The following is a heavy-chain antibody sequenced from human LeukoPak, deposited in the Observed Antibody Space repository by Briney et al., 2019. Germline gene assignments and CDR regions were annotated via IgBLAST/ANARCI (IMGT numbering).Heavy chain of an antibody. D-gene: IGHD2-15*01. Sequence: GGSLRLSCAASGFTFSSYAMSWVRQAPGKGLEWVSAISGSGGSTYYADSVKGRFTISRDNSKNTLYLQMNSLRAEDTAVYYCAKDRSCSGGSCYYDYWGQGTLVTVSS. CDR3: AKDRSCSGGSCYYDY. J-gene: IGHJ4*02. CDR1: GFTFSSYA. CDR2: ISGSGGST. V-gene: IGHV3-23*01.